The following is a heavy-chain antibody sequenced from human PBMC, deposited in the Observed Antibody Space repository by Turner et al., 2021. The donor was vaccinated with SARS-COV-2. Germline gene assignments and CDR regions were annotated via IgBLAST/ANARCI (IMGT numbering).Heavy chain of an antibody. V-gene: IGHV1-2*02. CDR3: AWDSAHDILSGPGGY. J-gene: IGHJ4*01. Sequence: QVQLVQSGAEMKKPEASVRVSCTASGYMFTGYYLHGVRQAPGQGLEGMAWINPNMGGTKYAQKFQGRVTMTRDKSISTGYMEVSRLISGDTAVYYCAWDSAHDILSGPGGYWGQGTLVTVSS. CDR1: GYMFTGYY. D-gene: IGHD3-9*01. CDR2: INPNMGGT.